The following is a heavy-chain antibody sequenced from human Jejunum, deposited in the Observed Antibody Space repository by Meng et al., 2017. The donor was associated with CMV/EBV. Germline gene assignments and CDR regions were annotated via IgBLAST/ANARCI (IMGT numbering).Heavy chain of an antibody. V-gene: IGHV3-7*01. CDR3: ARVERSDDSRYRPFDY. J-gene: IGHJ4*02. D-gene: IGHD3-16*01. Sequence: TFSDDWMTWVRQVPGRGLEWVATIKQDGSEKDYGDSVKGRFTISRDNANNSLSLQLNYPRVEDTAIYYCARVERSDDSRYRPFDYWGQGSLVTVSS. CDR2: IKQDGSEK. CDR1: TFSDDW.